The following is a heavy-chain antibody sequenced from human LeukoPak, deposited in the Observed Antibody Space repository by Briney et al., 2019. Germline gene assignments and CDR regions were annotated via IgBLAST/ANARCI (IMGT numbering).Heavy chain of an antibody. J-gene: IGHJ4*02. CDR2: IWFDGSQT. V-gene: IGHV3-30*02. Sequence: GVSLRLSCAASGFSFSSYGMHWVRQAPGKGLEWLTFIWFDGSQTYYADSVKGRFTISRDNSKNTLYLQMNSLRTEDTAMYYCAKCSAGNCDIDYWGQGTLVTVSS. CDR1: GFSFSSYG. D-gene: IGHD2-15*01. CDR3: AKCSAGNCDIDY.